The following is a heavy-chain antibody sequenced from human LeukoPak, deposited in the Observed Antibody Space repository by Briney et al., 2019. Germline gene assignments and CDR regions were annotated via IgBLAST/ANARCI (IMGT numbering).Heavy chain of an antibody. CDR2: INPNSGGT. Sequence: GASVKVSCKASGYTFTGYYMHWVRQAPGQGLEWMGWINPNSGGTNYAQKFQGRVTMTRDTSISTAYMELSRLRSDDTAVYYCARDQGIAVAGTYYCYGMDVWGQGTTVTVSS. D-gene: IGHD6-19*01. J-gene: IGHJ6*02. CDR3: ARDQGIAVAGTYYCYGMDV. CDR1: GYTFTGYY. V-gene: IGHV1-2*02.